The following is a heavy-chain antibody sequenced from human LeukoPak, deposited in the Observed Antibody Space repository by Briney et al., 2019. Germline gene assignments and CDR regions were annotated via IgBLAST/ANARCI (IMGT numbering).Heavy chain of an antibody. Sequence: SGTLSLTCAVSGGSISSSNWWSWVRQPPGKGLEWIGQIYHSGSTNYNPSLKSRVTISVDKSKNQFSLKLRSVTAADTAVYYCARPGSSGWYLYYFDYWGQGTLVTVSS. CDR2: IYHSGST. CDR1: GGSISSSNW. CDR3: ARPGSSGWYLYYFDY. J-gene: IGHJ4*02. D-gene: IGHD6-19*01. V-gene: IGHV4-4*02.